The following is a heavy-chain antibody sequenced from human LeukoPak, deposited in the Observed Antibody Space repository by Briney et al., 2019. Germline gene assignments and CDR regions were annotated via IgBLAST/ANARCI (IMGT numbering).Heavy chain of an antibody. CDR3: ASAGATGYYYYMDV. CDR2: IYYSGST. V-gene: IGHV4-59*01. J-gene: IGHJ6*03. D-gene: IGHD5-12*01. Sequence: PSETLSLTCTVSGGSISSYYWSWIRQPPGKGLEWIGYIYYSGSTNYNPSLKSRVTISVDTSKNQFSLKLSSVTAADTVVYYCASAGATGYYYYMDVWGKGTTVTVSS. CDR1: GGSISSYY.